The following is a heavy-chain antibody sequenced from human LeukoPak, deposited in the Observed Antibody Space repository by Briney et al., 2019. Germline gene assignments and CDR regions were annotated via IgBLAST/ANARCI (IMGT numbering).Heavy chain of an antibody. V-gene: IGHV3-53*01. CDR1: GFTVIAND. CDR3: VRGVEPLAANTLAY. CDR2: LYSDGNT. J-gene: IGHJ4*02. Sequence: GGSLRLSCAASGFTVIANDMTWVRQAPGKGLEWVSVLYSDGNTKYADSVQGRFTISRDNSKNTLYLEMNSLSPDDTAVYYCVRGVEPLAANTLAYWGQGTLVTVSS. D-gene: IGHD1-14*01.